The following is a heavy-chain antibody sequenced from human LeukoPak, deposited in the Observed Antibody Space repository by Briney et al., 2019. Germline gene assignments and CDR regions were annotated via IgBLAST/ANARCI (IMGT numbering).Heavy chain of an antibody. D-gene: IGHD6-13*01. J-gene: IGHJ4*02. CDR2: ICPGDSDT. CDR3: ARHVRPYSSSWYLDY. CDR1: GYSFTSYC. Sequence: GESLKISCKTCGYSFTSYCIGWVRQMSGRGLEWMGLICPGDSDTRYSPSFQGQVTISADKSLRTAYLQWSSLNASDTAMYYCARHVRPYSSSWYLDYWAQGILVTVSS. V-gene: IGHV5-51*01.